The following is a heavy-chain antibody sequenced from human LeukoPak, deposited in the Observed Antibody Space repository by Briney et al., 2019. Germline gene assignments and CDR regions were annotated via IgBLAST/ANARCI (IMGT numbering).Heavy chain of an antibody. V-gene: IGHV3-7*03. Sequence: GGSLRLSCAASGFTFSSYWMSWVRQAPGEGLEWVANIKQDGSEKYYVDSVKGRFTISRDNAKNSLYLQMNSLRAEDTAVYYCAREIPLGNYYGSGSYYPYFDYWGQGSLVT. CDR1: GFTFSSYW. CDR3: AREIPLGNYYGSGSYYPYFDY. D-gene: IGHD3-10*01. J-gene: IGHJ4*02. CDR2: IKQDGSEK.